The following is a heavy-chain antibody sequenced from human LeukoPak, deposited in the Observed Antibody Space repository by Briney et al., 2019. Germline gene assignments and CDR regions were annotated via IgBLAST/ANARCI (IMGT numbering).Heavy chain of an antibody. V-gene: IGHV1-8*01. CDR2: MNPNSGNT. CDR1: GYTFTSYD. J-gene: IGHJ3*02. Sequence: ASVKVSCKASGYTFTSYDINWVRQATGQGLEWMGWMNPNSGNTGYAQKFQGRVTMTGNTSISTAYMELSSLRSEDTAVYYCARTAPAPSRLRWYGSHTRNAFDIWGQGTMVTVSS. D-gene: IGHD4-23*01. CDR3: ARTAPAPSRLRWYGSHTRNAFDI.